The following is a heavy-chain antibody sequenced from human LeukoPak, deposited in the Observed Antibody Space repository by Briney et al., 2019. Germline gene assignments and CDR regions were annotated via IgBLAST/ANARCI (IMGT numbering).Heavy chain of an antibody. V-gene: IGHV3-23*01. CDR2: ISGSGGNT. CDR3: ANNFRHSGSYYGFDY. CDR1: GFTFSSYA. D-gene: IGHD1-26*01. J-gene: IGHJ4*02. Sequence: PGGSLRLSCAASGFTFSSYAMTWVRQAPGKGLEWVSVISGSGGNTYYADSVKGRFTISRDNSKGTLYLQMTSLRAEDTAVYYCANNFRHSGSYYGFDYWGQGALVTVSS.